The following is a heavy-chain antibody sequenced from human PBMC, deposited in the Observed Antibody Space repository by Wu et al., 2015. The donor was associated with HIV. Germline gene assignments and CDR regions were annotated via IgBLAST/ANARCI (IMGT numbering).Heavy chain of an antibody. CDR1: GGTLSSYA. Sequence: VQLVQSGAEVKKPGSSVRVSCKASGGTLSSYAISWVRQAPGQGLEWMGGIIPIFGSTNYPQRFQGRVTITTHESTSTVYMDLSGLTTEDTAVYYCATDFDYISGFVYWGQGTLVTVSS. D-gene: IGHD6-19*01. J-gene: IGHJ4*02. CDR3: ATDFDYISGFVY. V-gene: IGHV1-69*05. CDR2: IIPIFGST.